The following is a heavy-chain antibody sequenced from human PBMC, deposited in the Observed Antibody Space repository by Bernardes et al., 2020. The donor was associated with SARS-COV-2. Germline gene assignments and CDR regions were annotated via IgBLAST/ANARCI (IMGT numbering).Heavy chain of an antibody. J-gene: IGHJ4*02. CDR2: MNPSTGST. D-gene: IGHD1-7*01. Sequence: AAVKDSCKASGYTFTGFHMHWVRQAPGQGLEWMGRMNPSTGSTRYAQKFQGRVTMTRDTSISTVYMELSRLRSDDTAVYYCARERPDITGTPRDWGQGTLVTVSS. CDR1: GYTFTGFH. V-gene: IGHV1-2*06. CDR3: ARERPDITGTPRD.